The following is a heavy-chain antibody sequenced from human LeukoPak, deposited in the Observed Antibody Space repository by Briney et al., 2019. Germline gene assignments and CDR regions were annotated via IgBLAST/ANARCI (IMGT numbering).Heavy chain of an antibody. CDR3: ARGGGYCSSASCYDLHYYYYGMDV. D-gene: IGHD2-2*01. CDR1: RFTFSSYW. J-gene: IGHJ6*02. Sequence: GGSLRLSCAASRFTFSSYWMSWVRQAPGKGLEWVANIKQDGSEKYYVDSVKGRFTISRDNAKNSLYLQMNSLRAEDTAVYYCARGGGYCSSASCYDLHYYYYGMDVWGQGTTVTVSS. V-gene: IGHV3-7*01. CDR2: IKQDGSEK.